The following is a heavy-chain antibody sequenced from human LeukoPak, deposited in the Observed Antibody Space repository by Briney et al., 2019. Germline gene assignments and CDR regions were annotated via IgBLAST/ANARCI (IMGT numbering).Heavy chain of an antibody. Sequence: ASVKVSCKASGYTFTSYYIHWVRQAPGQGLEWMGIINPSGGSTSYAQKFQGRVTMTRDMSTSTVYMELSSLRSEDTAVYYCARDERSGVIFDYWGQGTLVTVSS. D-gene: IGHD4-23*01. J-gene: IGHJ4*02. CDR1: GYTFTSYY. CDR2: INPSGGST. V-gene: IGHV1-46*01. CDR3: ARDERSGVIFDY.